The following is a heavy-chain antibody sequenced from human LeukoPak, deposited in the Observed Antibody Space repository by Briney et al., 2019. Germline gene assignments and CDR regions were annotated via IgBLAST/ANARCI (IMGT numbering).Heavy chain of an antibody. J-gene: IGHJ4*02. Sequence: SETLSLTCTVSGGSISSYYWGWIRQPPGRGLEWIGSIYYSGSTYYYPSLKSRVTISVDTSKNQFSLKLSSVTAADTAVYYCAKQGLVAGLDRGQGTLVTVSS. CDR3: AKQGLVAGLD. D-gene: IGHD6-19*01. CDR2: IYYSGST. CDR1: GGSISSYY. V-gene: IGHV4-39*01.